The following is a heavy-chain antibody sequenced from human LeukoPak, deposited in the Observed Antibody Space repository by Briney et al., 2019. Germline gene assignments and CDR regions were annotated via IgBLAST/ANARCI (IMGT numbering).Heavy chain of an antibody. D-gene: IGHD3-22*01. V-gene: IGHV3-7*01. CDR2: IKQDGSEK. CDR3: ARDRITMIVVANDAFDI. CDR1: GFTFSSYW. Sequence: GGSLRLSCAASGFTFSSYWMSWVRQAPGKGLEWVANIKQDGSEKYYVDSVKGRFTISRDNAKNSLYLQMNSLRAEDTAVYYCARDRITMIVVANDAFDIWGQGTMVTVSS. J-gene: IGHJ3*02.